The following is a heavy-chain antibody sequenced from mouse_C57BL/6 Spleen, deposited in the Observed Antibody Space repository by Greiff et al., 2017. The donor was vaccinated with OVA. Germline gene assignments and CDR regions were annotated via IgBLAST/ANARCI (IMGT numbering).Heavy chain of an antibody. V-gene: IGHV5-17*01. CDR1: GFTFSDYG. J-gene: IGHJ4*01. D-gene: IGHD1-1*01. Sequence: EVMLVEPGGGLVKPGGSLKLSCAASGFTFSDYGMHWVRQAPEQGLEWVAYISRGSSTIYYADTVKGRFTISGDNAKNTLFLQMTSLRSEDTAMYYCARETTVEAMDYWGQGTSVTVSS. CDR2: ISRGSSTI. CDR3: ARETTVEAMDY.